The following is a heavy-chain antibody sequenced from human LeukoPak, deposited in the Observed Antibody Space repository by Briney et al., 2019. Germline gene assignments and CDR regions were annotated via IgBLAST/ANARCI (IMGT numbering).Heavy chain of an antibody. V-gene: IGHV4-39*01. J-gene: IGHJ4*02. D-gene: IGHD3-10*01. CDR3: ARHSSYYGNFDY. CDR1: GGSISSSSYY. CDR2: IYHSGSS. Sequence: SETLSLTCTVSGGSISSSSYYWGWIRQPPGKGLEWIGSIYHSGSSYYNPSLKRRDTISVDTSKNQFSLKLSSVTAADTAVYYCARHSSYYGNFDYWGQGTLVTVSS.